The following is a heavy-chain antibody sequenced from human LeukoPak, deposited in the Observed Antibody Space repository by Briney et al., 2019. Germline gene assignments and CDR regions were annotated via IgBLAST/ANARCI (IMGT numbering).Heavy chain of an antibody. CDR1: GYTFSSYA. CDR3: ARVPHYCSGGSCYYYGMGV. CDR2: INAGNGNT. D-gene: IGHD2-15*01. J-gene: IGHJ6*02. V-gene: IGHV1-3*01. Sequence: ASVKVSCKASGYTFSSYAIHWVHQAPGQRLEWMGWINAGNGNTKYSQKFQGRVTITRDTSASTAYMELSSLRSGDTAVYYCARVPHYCSGGSCYYYGMGVWGQGTTVTVSS.